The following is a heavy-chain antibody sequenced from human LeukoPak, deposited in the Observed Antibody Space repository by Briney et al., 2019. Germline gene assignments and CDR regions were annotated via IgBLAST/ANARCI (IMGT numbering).Heavy chain of an antibody. D-gene: IGHD2-21*02. CDR2: IYYSGST. J-gene: IGHJ4*02. Sequence: RTSETLSLTCTVSDGSMSGYYWSWIRQPPGKGLEWIGSIYYSGSTYYNPSLKSRVTISVDTSKNQFSLKLSSVTAADTAVYYCARLDGTVTSLDYWGQGTLVTVSS. CDR1: DGSMSGYY. V-gene: IGHV4-59*05. CDR3: ARLDGTVTSLDY.